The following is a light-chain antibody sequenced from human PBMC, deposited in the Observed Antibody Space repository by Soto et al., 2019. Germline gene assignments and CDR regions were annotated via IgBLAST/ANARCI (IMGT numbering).Light chain of an antibody. V-gene: IGLV2-11*01. CDR2: DVT. CDR1: SSAVGGYNH. J-gene: IGLJ3*02. CDR3: CSYAGAYTWM. Sequence: QSVLTQPRSVSGSPGQSVTISCTGTSSAVGGYNHVSWCQQHPGKAPKLLIYDVTKRPSGVPDRFSGSKSGNTASLTISGLQAEDEADYYCCSYAGAYTWMFGGGTQLTVL.